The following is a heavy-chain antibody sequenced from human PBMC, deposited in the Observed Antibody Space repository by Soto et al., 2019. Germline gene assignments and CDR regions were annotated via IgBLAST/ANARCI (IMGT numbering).Heavy chain of an antibody. J-gene: IGHJ3*02. CDR3: AKVGHDSRFGLDI. V-gene: IGHV5-51*01. CDR1: GYSFTSYW. CDR2: IYPGDSDT. D-gene: IGHD1-26*01. Sequence: PGESLKISCKGSGYSFTSYWIGWVRQMPGKGLEWMRIIYPGDSDTRYSPSFQGQVTISADKSISTAYLQMNGLRVEDTALYYCAKVGHDSRFGLDIWGQGTMVTVSS.